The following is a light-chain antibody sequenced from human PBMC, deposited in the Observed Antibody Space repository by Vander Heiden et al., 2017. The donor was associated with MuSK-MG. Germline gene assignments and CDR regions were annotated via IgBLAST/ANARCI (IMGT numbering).Light chain of an antibody. V-gene: IGKV3-20*01. CDR1: QSVSSSY. J-gene: IGKJ4*01. CDR2: GAS. CDR3: QQYGSSPLT. Sequence: EMVPTQSPGTLSLSPGERATLSCRASQSVSSSYLAWYQQKPGQAPRLLIYGASSRATGIPDRFSGSGSGTDFTLTISRLEPEDFAVYYCQQYGSSPLTFGGGTKVEIK.